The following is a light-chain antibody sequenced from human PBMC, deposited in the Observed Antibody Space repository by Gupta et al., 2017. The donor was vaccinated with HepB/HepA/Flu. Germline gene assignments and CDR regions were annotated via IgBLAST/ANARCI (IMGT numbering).Light chain of an antibody. V-gene: IGKV1-5*03. CDR1: EGISKW. J-gene: IGKJ1*01. Sequence: DIQMTQSSSTLSASVGDRVTITCRASEGISKWLAWNQQRPGRAPQLLIYKASIVQSGVPSRFSGSESGTEFTLTINGLQPEEFATYYCQQYSTFPWTFGQGTKLELK. CDR2: KAS. CDR3: QQYSTFPWT.